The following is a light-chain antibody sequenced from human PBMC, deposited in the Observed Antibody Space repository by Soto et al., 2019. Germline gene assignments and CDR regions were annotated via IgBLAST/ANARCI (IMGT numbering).Light chain of an antibody. Sequence: VLTQPRSVSGSPGQSVTISCTGTSSDVGGYNYVSWYQQHPGKAPKLMIYDVSKRPSGVPDRFSGSKSGNTASLTISGLQSEDEADYYCCSYAGSYTSYVFGTGTKVTVL. J-gene: IGLJ1*01. CDR3: CSYAGSYTSYV. CDR1: SSDVGGYNY. CDR2: DVS. V-gene: IGLV2-11*01.